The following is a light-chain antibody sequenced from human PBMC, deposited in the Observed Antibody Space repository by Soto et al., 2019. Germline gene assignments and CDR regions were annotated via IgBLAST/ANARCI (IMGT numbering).Light chain of an antibody. CDR2: GVS. Sequence: EIVFTQSPFTLSLSPVERATVSCSASQSLSSNYLAWYQQKPGQAPRLLIYGVSSRATGVPVSFSGSGSGTDFTLTISRLEPEDFAVYYCQQYVSAPITFGQGTRLENK. CDR1: QSLSSNY. V-gene: IGKV3-20*01. CDR3: QQYVSAPIT. J-gene: IGKJ5*01.